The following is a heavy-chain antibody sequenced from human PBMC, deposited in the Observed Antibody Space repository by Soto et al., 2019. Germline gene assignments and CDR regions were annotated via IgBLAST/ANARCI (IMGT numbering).Heavy chain of an antibody. CDR1: GLTFSSYG. D-gene: IGHD3-16*02. Sequence: QVQLVESGGGVVQPGRSLRLSCAASGLTFSSYGMHWVRQAPGKGLEWVAVISYDGSNKYYADSVKGRFTISRDNSKNTLYRQMNSLREEDKAVYYCAKDGEDYDYVWGSYRYPFDYWGQGTLATESS. CDR3: AKDGEDYDYVWGSYRYPFDY. CDR2: ISYDGSNK. V-gene: IGHV3-30*18. J-gene: IGHJ4*02.